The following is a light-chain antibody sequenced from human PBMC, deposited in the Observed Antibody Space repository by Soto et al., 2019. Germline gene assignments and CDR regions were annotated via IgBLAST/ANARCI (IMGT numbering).Light chain of an antibody. CDR1: SSDVGAYNR. V-gene: IGLV2-14*01. CDR3: LSYTSSSTLV. CDR2: EVS. J-gene: IGLJ2*01. Sequence: QSVLTQPASVSGSPGQSITISCTGTSSDVGAYNRVSWYQQHSGKAPKLIIYEVSNRPSGVSNRFSGSKSGNTASLTISGLQAEDEADYYCLSYTSSSTLVFGGGTKLTVL.